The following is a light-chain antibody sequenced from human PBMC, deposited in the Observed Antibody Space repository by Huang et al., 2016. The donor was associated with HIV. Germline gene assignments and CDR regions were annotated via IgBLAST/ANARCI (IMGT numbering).Light chain of an antibody. Sequence: ERVMTQSPATVSLSPGERAPLSCRASPSVSTNLAWYQQRPGQAPRLLIYGASTRATGIPARFSGGGSGAEFTLTISSLQSEDFAVYYCQQYDNWPLTFGGGTKVQIK. CDR3: QQYDNWPLT. V-gene: IGKV3-15*01. J-gene: IGKJ4*01. CDR1: PSVSTN. CDR2: GAS.